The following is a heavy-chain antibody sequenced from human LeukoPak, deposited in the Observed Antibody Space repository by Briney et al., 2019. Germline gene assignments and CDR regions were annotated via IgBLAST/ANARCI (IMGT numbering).Heavy chain of an antibody. CDR3: ARRRYSEYEHSDY. V-gene: IGHV5-51*01. CDR1: GYRFPSYW. CDR2: IYPVFPGR. Sequence: GEYPKISFQGSGYRFPSYWIGWVRPMPGKGLEWMGLIYPVFPGRRYSQSFQGQVTISADKSISTTYLQWSSLKASDTAVYYCARRRYSEYEHSDYWGQGTLVTVS. D-gene: IGHD5-12*01. J-gene: IGHJ4*02.